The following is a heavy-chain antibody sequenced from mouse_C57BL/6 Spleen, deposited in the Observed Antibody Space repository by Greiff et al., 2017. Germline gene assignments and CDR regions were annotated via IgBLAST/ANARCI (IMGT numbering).Heavy chain of an antibody. CDR2: IDPETGGT. J-gene: IGHJ3*01. V-gene: IGHV1-15*01. CDR1: GYTFTDYE. Sequence: VKVVQSGAELVRPGASVTLSCKASGYTFTDYEMHWVKQTPVHGLEWIGAIDPETGGTAYNQKFKGKAILTADKSSSTAYMELRSLTSEDSAVYYCTRGDTYCNYAYWGQGTLVTVSA. CDR3: TRGDTYCNYAY. D-gene: IGHD2-10*02.